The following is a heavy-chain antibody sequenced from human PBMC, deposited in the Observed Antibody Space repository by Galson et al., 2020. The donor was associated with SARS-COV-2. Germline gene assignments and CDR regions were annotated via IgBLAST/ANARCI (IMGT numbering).Heavy chain of an antibody. CDR2: ISSSSSYI. J-gene: IGHJ4*02. V-gene: IGHV3-21*01. Sequence: GGSLRLSCAASGFTFSSYSMNWVRQAPGKGLEWVSSISSSSSYIYYADSVKGRFTISRDNAKNSLYLQMNSLRAEDTAVYYCARGPQWELLPPYFDYWGQGTLVTVSS. CDR3: ARGPQWELLPPYFDY. D-gene: IGHD1-26*01. CDR1: GFTFSSYS.